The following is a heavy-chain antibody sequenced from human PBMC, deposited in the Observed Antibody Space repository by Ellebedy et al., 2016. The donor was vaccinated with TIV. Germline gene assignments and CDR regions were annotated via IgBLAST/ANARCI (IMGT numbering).Heavy chain of an antibody. CDR3: ARERSIASVLDWFDP. CDR1: GGSISSRTYY. Sequence: MPSETLSLTCTVSGGSISSRTYYWGWIRQPPGKGLEWIGSIYYRGTTYYNPSLKSRVTISADTSKNQLSLNLSGVTAADTAVYYCARERSIASVLDWFDPWGQGTLVTVSS. CDR2: IYYRGTT. V-gene: IGHV4-39*02. D-gene: IGHD6-6*01. J-gene: IGHJ5*02.